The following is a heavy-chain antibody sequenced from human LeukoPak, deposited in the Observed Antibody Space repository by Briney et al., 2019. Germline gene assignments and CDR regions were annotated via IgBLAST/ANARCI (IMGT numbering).Heavy chain of an antibody. CDR2: INSDGSIT. CDR1: GFTFTTYW. CDR3: ARDAVDTANAV. V-gene: IGHV3-74*01. D-gene: IGHD5-18*01. Sequence: GGSLRLSCAASGFTFTTYWMHWVRQAPGKELVWVSHINSDGSITSYADSVKGRFTISRDNAKNTLYLQMNSLRAEDTAVYYCARDAVDTANAVWGQGTTVTVSS. J-gene: IGHJ6*02.